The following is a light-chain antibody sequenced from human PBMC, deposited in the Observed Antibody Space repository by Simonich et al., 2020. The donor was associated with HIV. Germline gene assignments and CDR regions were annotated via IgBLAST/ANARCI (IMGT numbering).Light chain of an antibody. CDR3: QHLNSFLPLT. Sequence: DILMTQSPSSLPASVGDRVTITCRARQGVSNSLALYQQKPGKAPKLLLSASSRLESGVASRFSGSGSGTDYTLTISSLQPEDFATYYCQHLNSFLPLTFGGGTKVEIK. V-gene: IGKV1-NL1*01. CDR2: ASS. J-gene: IGKJ4*01. CDR1: QGVSNS.